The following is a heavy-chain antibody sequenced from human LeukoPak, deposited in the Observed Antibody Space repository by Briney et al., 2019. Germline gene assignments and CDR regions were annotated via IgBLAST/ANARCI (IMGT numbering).Heavy chain of an antibody. CDR2: IIPVFGTA. Sequence: SVKVSCKASGGTFSSYAITWVRQAPGQGLEWMGGIIPVFGTAKYAQKFQGRVTITTDESTCTVYMELSSLRSEDTAVYYCARDRSFSSPDAFDIWGQGTMVTVSS. V-gene: IGHV1-69*05. D-gene: IGHD6-6*01. J-gene: IGHJ3*02. CDR1: GGTFSSYA. CDR3: ARDRSFSSPDAFDI.